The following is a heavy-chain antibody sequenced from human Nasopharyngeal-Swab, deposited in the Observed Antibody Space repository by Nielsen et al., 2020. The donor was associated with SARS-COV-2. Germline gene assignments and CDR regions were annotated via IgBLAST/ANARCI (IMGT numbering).Heavy chain of an antibody. CDR2: INTNTGNP. J-gene: IGHJ4*02. D-gene: IGHD3-10*01. CDR3: ARDGITMVRGGPGFDY. Sequence: ASVKVSCKASGYTFTSYAMNWVRQVPGQGLEWMGWINTNTGNPTYAQGFTGRFVFSLDTSVSTAYLQISSLKAEDTAVYYCARDGITMVRGGPGFDYWGQGTLVTVSS. CDR1: GYTFTSYA. V-gene: IGHV7-4-1*02.